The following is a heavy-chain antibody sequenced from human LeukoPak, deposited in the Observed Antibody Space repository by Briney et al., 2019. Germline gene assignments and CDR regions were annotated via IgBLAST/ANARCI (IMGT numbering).Heavy chain of an antibody. Sequence: GGSLRLSCAASGFTFSSYSLNWVRQAPGKGLEWVSYISSSSSTIYYADSVKGRFTISRDNAKNSLYLQMNSLRAEDTAVYYCARAPTYYDSSGYYYYAFDIWGQGTMVTVSS. CDR2: ISSSSSTI. V-gene: IGHV3-48*04. D-gene: IGHD3-22*01. CDR3: ARAPTYYDSSGYYYYAFDI. CDR1: GFTFSSYS. J-gene: IGHJ3*02.